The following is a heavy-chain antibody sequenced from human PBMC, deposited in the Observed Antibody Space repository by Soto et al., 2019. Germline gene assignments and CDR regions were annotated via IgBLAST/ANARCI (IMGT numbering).Heavy chain of an antibody. Sequence: GGSLRLSCAASVFTFSSYSMNWVRQAPGKGLEWVSYISSSSSTIYYADSVKGRFTISRDNAKNSLYLQMNSLRDEDTAVYYCARESRFLEWLSLNWFDPWGQGTLVTVS. CDR1: VFTFSSYS. V-gene: IGHV3-48*02. CDR2: ISSSSSTI. J-gene: IGHJ5*02. D-gene: IGHD3-3*01. CDR3: ARESRFLEWLSLNWFDP.